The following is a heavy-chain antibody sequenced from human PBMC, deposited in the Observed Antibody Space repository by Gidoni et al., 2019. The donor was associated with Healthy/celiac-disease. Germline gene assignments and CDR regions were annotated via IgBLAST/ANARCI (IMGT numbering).Heavy chain of an antibody. CDR2: IYYSGST. CDR3: ARVQYSYGTDGEYYYYYYMDV. J-gene: IGHJ6*03. V-gene: IGHV4-30-4*01. D-gene: IGHD5-18*01. CDR1: GGSISSGDYS. Sequence: QVQLQESGPGLVTPSQTLSLTCPVSGGSISSGDYSWSWFRQPPGKGLEWIGYIYYSGSTYYNPSLKSRVTISVDTSKNQFSLKLSSVTAADTAVYYCARVQYSYGTDGEYYYYYYMDVWGKGTTVTVSS.